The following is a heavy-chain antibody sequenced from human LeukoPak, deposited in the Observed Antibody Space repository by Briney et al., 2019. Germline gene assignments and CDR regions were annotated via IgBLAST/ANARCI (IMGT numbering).Heavy chain of an antibody. Sequence: SETLSLTCTVSGGSISSYYWSWIRQPPGKGLEWIGYIYYSGSTNYNPSLKSRVTISVDTSKNQFSLKLSSVTAADTAVYYCASLGYDYALYWGQGTLVTVSS. D-gene: IGHD3-16*01. V-gene: IGHV4-59*08. CDR3: ASLGYDYALY. CDR2: IYYSGST. J-gene: IGHJ1*01. CDR1: GGSISSYY.